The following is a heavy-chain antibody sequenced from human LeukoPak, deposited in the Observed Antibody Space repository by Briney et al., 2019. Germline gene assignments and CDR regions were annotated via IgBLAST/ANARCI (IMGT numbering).Heavy chain of an antibody. CDR3: AKRGVVIRVILVGFHKEAYYFES. D-gene: IGHD3/OR15-3a*01. J-gene: IGHJ4*02. CDR2: ISGSGGGT. V-gene: IGHV3-23*01. Sequence: GGSLRLSCAVSGITLSNYSMTWVRQAPGKGLEWVAGISGSGGGTNYADSVKGRFTISRDNAKNTLYLQMNSLRAEDTAVYFCAKRGVVIRVILVGFHKEAYYFESWGQGALVTVSS. CDR1: GITLSNYS.